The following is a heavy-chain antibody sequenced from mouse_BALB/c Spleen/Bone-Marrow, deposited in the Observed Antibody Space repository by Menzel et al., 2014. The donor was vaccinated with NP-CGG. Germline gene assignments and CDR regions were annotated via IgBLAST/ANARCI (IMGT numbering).Heavy chain of an antibody. CDR3: TRSPITTVVAETMDY. Sequence: LQQSGSELVRPGASVKLSCKASGYTFTSYWMHWVKQRPGQGLEWIGNIYPGSGSTNYDEKFKPKATLTVDTSSSTAYMQLSSLTSEDSAVYYCTRSPITTVVAETMDYWGQGTSVTVSS. V-gene: IGHV1S22*01. D-gene: IGHD1-1*01. CDR1: GYTFTSYW. CDR2: IYPGSGST. J-gene: IGHJ4*01.